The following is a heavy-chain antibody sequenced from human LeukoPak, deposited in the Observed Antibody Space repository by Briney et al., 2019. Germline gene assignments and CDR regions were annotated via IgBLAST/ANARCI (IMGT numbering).Heavy chain of an antibody. D-gene: IGHD2-2*01. CDR3: ARRKGCSSTSCAPDY. CDR1: GYSFTTFW. J-gene: IGHJ4*02. CDR2: IYPGDSDT. V-gene: IGHV5-51*01. Sequence: GESLKISCKGSGYSFTTFWIGWVRQMPGKGLEWMGIIYPGDSDTRYSPSFQGQVTISADKSITTAYLQWSSLKASDTAMYFCARRKGCSSTSCAPDYWGQGTMVTVSS.